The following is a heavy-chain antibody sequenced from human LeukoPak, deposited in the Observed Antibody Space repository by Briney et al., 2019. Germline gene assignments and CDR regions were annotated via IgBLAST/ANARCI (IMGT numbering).Heavy chain of an antibody. CDR2: ISSSSSYI. J-gene: IGHJ4*02. D-gene: IGHD3-9*01. V-gene: IGHV3-21*01. Sequence: GGSLRLSCAASGFTFSSYSMNWVRQTPGKGLEWVSSISSSSSYIYYADSVKGRFSISRDNAKNSLYLQMNALRYEDTAIYYCARDHDWAFDLWGQGTLVTVSS. CDR1: GFTFSSYS. CDR3: ARDHDWAFDL.